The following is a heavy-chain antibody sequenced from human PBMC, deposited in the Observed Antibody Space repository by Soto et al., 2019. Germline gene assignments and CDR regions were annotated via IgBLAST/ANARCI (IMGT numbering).Heavy chain of an antibody. CDR3: AAELYSGNRCRSFDI. V-gene: IGHV1-58*01. D-gene: IGHD1-26*01. J-gene: IGHJ3*02. CDR2: IIVGSGGT. CDR1: GFTFTNSA. Sequence: SVKVSCKTSGFTFTNSAVQWVRQARGQRLEWIGWIIVGSGGTRYAQELQERLTITRDMSTNTAYMELSGLRSEDTAVYFCAAELYSGNRCRSFDIWGQGTLVTVSS.